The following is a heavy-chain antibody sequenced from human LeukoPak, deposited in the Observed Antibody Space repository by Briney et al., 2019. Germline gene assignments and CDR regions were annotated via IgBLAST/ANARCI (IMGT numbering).Heavy chain of an antibody. D-gene: IGHD3-22*01. CDR2: IKQDGSEK. Sequence: GGSLRLSCAASGFTFSSYWMSWVRQAPGKGLEWVANIKQDGSEKYYVDSVKGRFTISRDNAKNSLYLQMNSLRAEDTAVYYCARDQYYYDSNGYRLVGAFDIWGQGTMVTVSS. CDR1: GFTFSSYW. J-gene: IGHJ3*02. V-gene: IGHV3-7*01. CDR3: ARDQYYYDSNGYRLVGAFDI.